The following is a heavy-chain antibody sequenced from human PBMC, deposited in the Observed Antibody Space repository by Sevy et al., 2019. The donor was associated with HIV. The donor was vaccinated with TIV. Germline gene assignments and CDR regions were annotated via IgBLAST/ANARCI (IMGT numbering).Heavy chain of an antibody. Sequence: GGSLRLSCAASGFTLSTYSMNWVRQAPGKGLEWVSSISSTSSYIDYAYSVKGRFTISRDNAKNSLYLQMNNLRAEDTAVYYCARDYNSGWRKFNLFDPWGQGTLVTV. CDR1: GFTLSTYS. V-gene: IGHV3-21*01. J-gene: IGHJ5*02. CDR2: ISSTSSYI. D-gene: IGHD6-19*01. CDR3: ARDYNSGWRKFNLFDP.